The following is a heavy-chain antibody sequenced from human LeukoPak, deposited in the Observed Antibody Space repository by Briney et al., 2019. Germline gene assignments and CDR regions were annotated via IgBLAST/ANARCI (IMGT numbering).Heavy chain of an antibody. CDR1: GLTFSNYA. J-gene: IGHJ4*02. CDR2: ISGSEGTT. CDR3: AKRRVAGSRESDY. D-gene: IGHD6-19*01. V-gene: IGHV3-23*01. Sequence: GGSLRLSCAASGLTFSNYAMTSVRPAPGEGLEWVSIISGSEGTTSYTDSVEGRFTISRDNSKNTLYLQMNSLRAEDTALYYWAKRRVAGSRESDYWGQGTLVTVSS.